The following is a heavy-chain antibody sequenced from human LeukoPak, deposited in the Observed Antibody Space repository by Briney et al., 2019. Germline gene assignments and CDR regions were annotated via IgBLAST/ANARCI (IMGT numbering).Heavy chain of an antibody. J-gene: IGHJ5*02. CDR2: IYYSGST. CDR3: ASGSLGYCSSTSCYGPGS. Sequence: SETLSLTCTVSGGSISSGGYYWSWIGQHPGKGLEWIGYIYYSGSTYYNPSLKSRVTISVDTSKNQFSLKLSSVTAADTAVYYCASGSLGYCSSTSCYGPGSWGQGTLVTVSS. V-gene: IGHV4-31*03. D-gene: IGHD2-2*01. CDR1: GGSISSGGYY.